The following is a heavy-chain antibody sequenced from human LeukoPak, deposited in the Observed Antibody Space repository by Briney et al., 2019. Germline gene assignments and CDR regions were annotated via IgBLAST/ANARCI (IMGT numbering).Heavy chain of an antibody. Sequence: GGSLRFSCAASGFTFSSYSMNWVRQAPGKGLEWVSSISSSSSYIYYADSVKGRFTISRDNAKNSLYLQMNSLRAEDTAVYYCARVGVAATPKRWIFDYWGQGTLVTVSS. CDR3: ARVGVAATPKRWIFDY. J-gene: IGHJ4*02. CDR1: GFTFSSYS. V-gene: IGHV3-21*01. D-gene: IGHD2-15*01. CDR2: ISSSSSYI.